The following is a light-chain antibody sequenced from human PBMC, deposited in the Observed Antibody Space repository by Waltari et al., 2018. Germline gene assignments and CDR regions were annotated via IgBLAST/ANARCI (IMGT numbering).Light chain of an antibody. V-gene: IGLV4-69*01. Sequence: QLVLTQSPSASASLGASVKFTCTLSSGHSSNIIAWHQQQPEKGPRYLMKVNSDGSHSKGDESPERFSGSGSGTERYLTISSVQSDDEADYYCQTGGHGTWVFGGGTKLTVL. CDR1: SGHSSNI. CDR2: VNSDGSH. CDR3: QTGGHGTWV. J-gene: IGLJ3*02.